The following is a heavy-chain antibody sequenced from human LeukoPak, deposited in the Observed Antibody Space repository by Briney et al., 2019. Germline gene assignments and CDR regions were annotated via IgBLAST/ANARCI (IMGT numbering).Heavy chain of an antibody. CDR3: AKGGSPSIPSYFDY. D-gene: IGHD2-2*01. Sequence: GRSLRLSCAASGFTFSSYGMHWVRQAPGKGLEWVAVISYDGSNKYYADSVKGRFTISRDNSKNTLYLQMNSLRAEDTAVYYCAKGGSPSIPSYFDYWGQGTLVTVSS. CDR1: GFTFSSYG. CDR2: ISYDGSNK. V-gene: IGHV3-30*18. J-gene: IGHJ4*02.